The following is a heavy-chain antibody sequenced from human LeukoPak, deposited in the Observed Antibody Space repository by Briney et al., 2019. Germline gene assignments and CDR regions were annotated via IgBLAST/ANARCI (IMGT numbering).Heavy chain of an antibody. CDR3: ASHPLPAAFSDY. CDR1: GGSISSSSYY. Sequence: SETLSLTCTVSGGSISSSSYYWGWIRQPPGKGLEWIGSIYYSGSIYYNPSLKSRVTISVDTSKNQFSLKLSSVTAADTAVYYCASHPLPAAFSDYWGQGTLVTVPS. CDR2: IYYSGSI. J-gene: IGHJ4*02. V-gene: IGHV4-39*01. D-gene: IGHD2-2*01.